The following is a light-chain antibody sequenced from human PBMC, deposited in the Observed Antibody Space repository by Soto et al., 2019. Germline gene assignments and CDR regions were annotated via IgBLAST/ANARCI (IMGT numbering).Light chain of an antibody. CDR2: GAS. Sequence: EIVMTQSPATLSVSPRERATLSCRASQSVSSNLAWYQQKPGQAPRLLIYGASTRATGFPARFSGSGSGTEFTLTISSLQSEDFAVYYCQQYNNWPQLTFGGGTKV. CDR1: QSVSSN. J-gene: IGKJ4*01. CDR3: QQYNNWPQLT. V-gene: IGKV3-15*01.